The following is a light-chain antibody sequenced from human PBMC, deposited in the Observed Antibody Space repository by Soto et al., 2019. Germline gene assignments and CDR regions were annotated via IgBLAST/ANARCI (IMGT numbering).Light chain of an antibody. CDR2: DVS. CDR1: SSDVGGYNY. Sequence: QSALTQPASVSGSPGQSITISCTGTSSDVGGYNYVSWYQQHTGKAPKLMIYDVSNRPSGVSNRFSGSKSGNTASLTISGLQAEDEADYYCSSYTISSTLGVVFGGGTKLTVL. J-gene: IGLJ2*01. V-gene: IGLV2-14*01. CDR3: SSYTISSTLGVV.